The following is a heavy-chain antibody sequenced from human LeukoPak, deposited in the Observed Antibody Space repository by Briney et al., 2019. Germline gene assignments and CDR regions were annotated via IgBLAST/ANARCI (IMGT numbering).Heavy chain of an antibody. CDR1: GDSVSSNSAA. J-gene: IGHJ4*02. V-gene: IGHV6-1*01. Sequence: SQTLSLTCAISGDSVSSNSAAWNWIRQSPSRGLEWLGRTYYRSKWYREYAPSVKSRITINPDTSKNEFSLQLNSVTPEDTAVYYYTSLTGDTDYWGQGTLVTVSS. CDR2: TYYRSKWYR. CDR3: TSLTGDTDY. D-gene: IGHD7-27*01.